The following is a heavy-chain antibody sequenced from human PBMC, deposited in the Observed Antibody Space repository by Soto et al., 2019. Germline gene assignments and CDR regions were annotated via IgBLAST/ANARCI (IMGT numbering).Heavy chain of an antibody. V-gene: IGHV4-4*07. Sequence: SETLSLTCTVSGGSISNYYWSWIRQPSGKGLEWIGRIYTSGNTNYNPSLKGRVTMSVDMSKNQFSLKLSSVAAPDTAVYYCARADNGEKGRAFDPWGQGTLVTLSS. CDR2: IYTSGNT. CDR1: GGSISNYY. D-gene: IGHD4-17*01. J-gene: IGHJ5*02. CDR3: ARADNGEKGRAFDP.